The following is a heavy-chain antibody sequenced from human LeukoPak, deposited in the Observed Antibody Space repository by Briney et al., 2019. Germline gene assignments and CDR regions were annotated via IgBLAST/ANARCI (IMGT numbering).Heavy chain of an antibody. CDR2: IYYSGST. CDR1: GGSISSYY. V-gene: IGHV4-59*01. J-gene: IGHJ5*02. D-gene: IGHD6-6*01. Sequence: PSETLSLTCTVSGGSISSYYWSWIRQPPGKGLEWIGYIYYSGSTNYNPSLKSRVTISVDTSKNQFSLKLSSVTAADTAVYYCARERIAARGGNWFDPWGQGTLVTVSS. CDR3: ARERIAARGGNWFDP.